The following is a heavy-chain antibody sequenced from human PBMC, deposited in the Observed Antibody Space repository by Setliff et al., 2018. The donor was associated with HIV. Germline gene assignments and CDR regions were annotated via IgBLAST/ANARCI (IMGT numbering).Heavy chain of an antibody. CDR1: GGSISSYY. CDR3: ARSPRIGVAGEFEY. V-gene: IGHV4-4*09. J-gene: IGHJ4*02. CDR2: IYTSGST. D-gene: IGHD6-19*01. Sequence: SETLSLTCTVSGGSISSYYWSWIRQPPGKGLEWIGYIYTSGSTNYNPSLKSRVTMSIDTSKNQFSLRLTSVTAADTAVYYCARSPRIGVAGEFEYWGQGTLVTVSS.